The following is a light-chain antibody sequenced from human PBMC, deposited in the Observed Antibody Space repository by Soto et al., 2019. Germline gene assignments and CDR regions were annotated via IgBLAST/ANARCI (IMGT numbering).Light chain of an antibody. CDR1: QSVISSY. CDR2: DAS. V-gene: IGKV3D-20*02. Sequence: IVLTQSPGAVSLTTGERATLSCRSIQSVISSYLAWYQQKPGQAPRLLIHDASHRAAGIPARFSGSGFGTDFTLTISSLEPEDAAIYYCQQGSTWLLIPFGQGTRLDI. J-gene: IGKJ5*01. CDR3: QQGSTWLLIP.